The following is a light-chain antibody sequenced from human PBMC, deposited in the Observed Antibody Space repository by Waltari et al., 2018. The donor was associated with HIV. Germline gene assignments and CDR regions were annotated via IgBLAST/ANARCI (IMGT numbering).Light chain of an antibody. CDR2: VGTGGIVG. CDR3: GADLGSGSNFVYV. V-gene: IGLV9-49*01. J-gene: IGLJ1*01. Sequence: QPVLTQPPSASASLGASFTLTCPLSSGDSNSTLDWYQQSPGKGPRFVMRVGTGGIVGSKGDGIPDRFSVLGSGLNRYLTIKNIQEEDESYYHCGADLGSGSNFVYVFGTGTKVTVL. CDR1: SGDSNST.